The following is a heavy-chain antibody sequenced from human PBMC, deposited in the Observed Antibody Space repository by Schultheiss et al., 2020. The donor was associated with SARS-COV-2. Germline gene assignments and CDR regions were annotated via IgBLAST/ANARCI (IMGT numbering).Heavy chain of an antibody. J-gene: IGHJ4*02. D-gene: IGHD4-23*01. Sequence: GGSLRLSCAASRFTFSNYALHWVRQAPGKGLEWVAVISYDGSNQYYADSVKGRFTISRDNAKNTLYLQMNSLRAEDTAVYYCARVYGGRGERYYFDYWGQGTLVTVSS. V-gene: IGHV3-30-3*01. CDR3: ARVYGGRGERYYFDY. CDR1: RFTFSNYA. CDR2: ISYDGSNQ.